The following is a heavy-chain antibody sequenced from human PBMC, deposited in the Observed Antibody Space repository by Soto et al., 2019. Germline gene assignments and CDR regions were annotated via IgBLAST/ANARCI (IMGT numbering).Heavy chain of an antibody. CDR2: IYWDDDK. CDR1: GFSLSTSGVG. D-gene: IGHD6-6*01. Sequence: QITLKESGPTLVKPTQTLTLTCTFSGFSLSTSGVGVGWIRQPPGKALEWLALIYWDDDKRYSPSLKSRLPITKNTTKHQVVLTTTNMDPVDTAAYYCAHGLAARPYYYYGRDVWGQGTTVTVSS. CDR3: AHGLAARPYYYYGRDV. V-gene: IGHV2-5*02. J-gene: IGHJ6*02.